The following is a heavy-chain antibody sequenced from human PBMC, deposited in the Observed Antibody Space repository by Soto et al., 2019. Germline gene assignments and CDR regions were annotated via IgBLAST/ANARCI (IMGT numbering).Heavy chain of an antibody. J-gene: IGHJ5*02. CDR2: ISAYNGNT. CDR3: ARDPTYYYGSGPARWFDP. CDR1: GYTFTSYG. Sequence: GASVKVSCKATGYTFTSYGISWVRQAPGQGLEWMGWISAYNGNTNYAQKLQGRVTMTTDTSTSTAYMELRSLRSDDTAVYYCARDPTYYYGSGPARWFDPWGQGTLVTVSS. D-gene: IGHD3-10*01. V-gene: IGHV1-18*04.